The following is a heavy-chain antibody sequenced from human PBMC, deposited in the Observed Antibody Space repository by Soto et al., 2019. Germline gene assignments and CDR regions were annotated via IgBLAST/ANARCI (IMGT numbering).Heavy chain of an antibody. Sequence: PSETLSLTCAVYGGSFSGYYWGWIRQPPGKGLEWIGEINHSGSTNYNPSLKSRVTISVDTSKNQFSLKLSSVTAADTAVYYCARGSWGSYAPFYYYYGMDVWGQGTTVTVSS. CDR1: GGSFSGYY. V-gene: IGHV4-34*01. D-gene: IGHD1-26*01. CDR2: INHSGST. J-gene: IGHJ6*02. CDR3: ARGSWGSYAPFYYYYGMDV.